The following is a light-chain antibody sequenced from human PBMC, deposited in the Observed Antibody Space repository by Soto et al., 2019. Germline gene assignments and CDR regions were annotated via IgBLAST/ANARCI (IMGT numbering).Light chain of an antibody. CDR2: AAF. Sequence: DIQMTQSPSSVSASVGDRVSITCRASQDISSWLAWYQQKPGEAPKLLIYAAFRLQSGVPSRFSGSGSGTDFTLTISSLQPEDYATYFCQQANSLPPSFGGGTKVEIK. J-gene: IGKJ4*01. V-gene: IGKV1-12*01. CDR3: QQANSLPPS. CDR1: QDISSW.